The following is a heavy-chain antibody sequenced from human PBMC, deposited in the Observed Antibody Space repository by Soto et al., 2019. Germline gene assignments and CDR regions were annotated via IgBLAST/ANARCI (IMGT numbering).Heavy chain of an antibody. CDR1: GYTFTSYA. V-gene: IGHV1-3*05. Sequence: QVQLVQSGAEEKKPGASVKVSCKASGYTFTSYAMHWVRQAPGQRLEWMGWINAGNGNTKYSQKFQGRVTITRDTSASTASMELSSLRSEDTAVHYCARADGVGFVGPWGQGTLVTVFS. CDR2: INAGNGNT. J-gene: IGHJ5*02. CDR3: ARADGVGFVGP. D-gene: IGHD2-2*01.